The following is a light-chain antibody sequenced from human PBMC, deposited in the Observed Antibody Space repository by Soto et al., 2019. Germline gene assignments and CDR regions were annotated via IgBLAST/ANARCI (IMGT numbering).Light chain of an antibody. Sequence: DIQMTQSPSSLSASVGDRVTITCRASQGISIYLAWFQQKPGKVPKLLIYAASTLQSGVPSRFSGSGSGTDFTLTISSLQPEDVAIYYCQQYTSAPLTFGGGTKVEIK. CDR1: QGISIY. CDR3: QQYTSAPLT. V-gene: IGKV1-27*01. J-gene: IGKJ4*01. CDR2: AAS.